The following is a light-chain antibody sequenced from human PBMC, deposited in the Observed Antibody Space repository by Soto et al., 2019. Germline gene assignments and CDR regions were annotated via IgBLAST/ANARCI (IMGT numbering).Light chain of an antibody. J-gene: IGKJ5*01. CDR3: QQYDNLPRP. Sequence: DIQMTQSPSSLSASVGDRVTITCQASQDISICLNWYQQKPGKAPKLLIYDASNLETGVPSRFSGSGSGTDFTFTISSLQPEDIATYYCQQYDNLPRPFGQGTRLEIK. V-gene: IGKV1-33*01. CDR2: DAS. CDR1: QDISIC.